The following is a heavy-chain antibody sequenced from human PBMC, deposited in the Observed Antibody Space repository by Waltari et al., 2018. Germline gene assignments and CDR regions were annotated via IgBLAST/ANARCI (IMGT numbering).Heavy chain of an antibody. D-gene: IGHD3-10*01. CDR3: AKALEIWFYAFDI. Sequence: EVQVLESGGGLVQPGGSLRLSCAASGFPFTSYAMTWVRQAPGKGLEWVASMSGSGTNANYADSVRCRFTVSRDNSKNTLHLQMNSLRAEDTAVYYCAKALEIWFYAFDIWGQGTVVTVSS. CDR2: MSGSGTNA. V-gene: IGHV3-23*01. CDR1: GFPFTSYA. J-gene: IGHJ3*02.